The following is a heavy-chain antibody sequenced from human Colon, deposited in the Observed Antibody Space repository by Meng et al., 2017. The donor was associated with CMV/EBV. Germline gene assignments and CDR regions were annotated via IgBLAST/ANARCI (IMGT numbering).Heavy chain of an antibody. CDR1: GFTFDDYA. CDR3: AKVSQGHRELWYFDY. V-gene: IGHV3-43D*03. D-gene: IGHD3-16*01. J-gene: IGHJ4*02. CDR2: ISWDGDTT. Sequence: GGSLRLSCAASGFTFDDYAMHWVRQAPGKGLEWVSLISWDGDTTYYADSVKGRFTISRDNSKNSLSLQMNSLRAEDTALYYCAKVSQGHRELWYFDYWGQGTLVTVSS.